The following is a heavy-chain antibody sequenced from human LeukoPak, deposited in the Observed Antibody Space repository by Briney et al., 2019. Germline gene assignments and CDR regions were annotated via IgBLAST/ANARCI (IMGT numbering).Heavy chain of an antibody. Sequence: SETLSLTCTVSGGSISSYYWSWIRRPPGKGLEWIGYIYYSGSTNYNPSLKSRVTISVDTSKNQFSLKLSSVTAADTAVYYCARDGSYYYGSGSYQRGWFDPWGQGTLVTVSS. D-gene: IGHD3-10*01. J-gene: IGHJ5*02. CDR2: IYYSGST. CDR1: GGSISSYY. V-gene: IGHV4-59*12. CDR3: ARDGSYYYGSGSYQRGWFDP.